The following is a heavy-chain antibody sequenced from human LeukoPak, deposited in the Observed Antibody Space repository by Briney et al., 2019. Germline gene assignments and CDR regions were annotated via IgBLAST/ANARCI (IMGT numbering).Heavy chain of an antibody. D-gene: IGHD5-12*01. Sequence: SETLSLTCTVSGGSIGSSSYYWGWIRQPPGKGLEWIGSIYYSGSTYYNPSLKSRVTISVDTSKNQFSLKLSSVTAADTAVYFCARGFPDWVGSGYPFDLWGQGLLVTVSS. V-gene: IGHV4-39*01. CDR2: IYYSGST. CDR1: GGSIGSSSYY. J-gene: IGHJ4*02. CDR3: ARGFPDWVGSGYPFDL.